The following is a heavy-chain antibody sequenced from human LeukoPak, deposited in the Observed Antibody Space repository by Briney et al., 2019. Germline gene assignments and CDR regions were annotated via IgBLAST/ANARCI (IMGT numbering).Heavy chain of an antibody. Sequence: GGSLRLSCAASGFTFSDYWIHWVRQAPGKGLXXXXXXXXDGSITXXADSVKGXXSISRDNAKNTLYLQMSSLRAEDTAVYYCARDRGPRTGFMVREAYDYWGQGTLVTVSS. CDR3: ARDRGPRTGFMVREAYDY. J-gene: IGHJ4*02. CDR1: GFTFSDYW. D-gene: IGHD3-10*01. V-gene: IGHV3-74*01. CDR2: XXXDGSIT.